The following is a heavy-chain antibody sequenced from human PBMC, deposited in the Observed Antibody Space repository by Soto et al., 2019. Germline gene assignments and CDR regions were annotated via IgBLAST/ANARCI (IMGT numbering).Heavy chain of an antibody. CDR3: ARVRYYDSSGYLYYYYGMDV. J-gene: IGHJ6*02. CDR1: GGSISSSNW. CDR2: IYHSGST. V-gene: IGHV4-4*02. Sequence: SETLSLTCAVSGGSISSSNWWSWVRQPPGKGLEWIGEIYHSGSTNYNPSLESRVTISVDKSKNQFSLKLSSVTAADTAVYYCARVRYYDSSGYLYYYYGMDVWGQGTTVTVSS. D-gene: IGHD3-22*01.